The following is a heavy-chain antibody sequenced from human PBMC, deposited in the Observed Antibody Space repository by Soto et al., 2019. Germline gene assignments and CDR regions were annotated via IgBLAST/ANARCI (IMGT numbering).Heavy chain of an antibody. D-gene: IGHD1-26*01. V-gene: IGHV5-10-1*01. CDR3: ARRVVQWELPDAFDI. Sequence: PSFQGHVTISADKSISTAYLQWSSLKASDTAMYYCARRVVQWELPDAFDIWGQGTMVTVSS. J-gene: IGHJ3*02.